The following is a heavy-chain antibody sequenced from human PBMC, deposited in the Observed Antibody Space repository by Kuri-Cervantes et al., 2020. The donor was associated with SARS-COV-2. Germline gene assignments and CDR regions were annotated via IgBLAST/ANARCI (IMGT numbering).Heavy chain of an antibody. Sequence: SETLSLTCAVYGGSFSGYYWSWIRQPPGKGLEWIGEINHSGSTSYNPSLKSRVTISVDTSKNQFSLKLSSVTAADTAVYYCARADFWSGYYKNWGQGTLVTVSS. V-gene: IGHV4-34*01. J-gene: IGHJ4*02. CDR1: GGSFSGYY. CDR2: INHSGST. CDR3: ARADFWSGYYKN. D-gene: IGHD3-3*01.